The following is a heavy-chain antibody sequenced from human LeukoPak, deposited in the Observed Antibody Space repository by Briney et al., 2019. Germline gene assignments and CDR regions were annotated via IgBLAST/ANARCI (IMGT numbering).Heavy chain of an antibody. Sequence: GGSLRLSCAASGFTFSNYWMHWVRQAPGKGLVWVSRINSDGSSTSYADSVKGRFTISRDNRKNTLYLQMNNLRAEDTAVYYCARDPHGYWWFDPWGQGTLDTVSS. V-gene: IGHV3-74*01. D-gene: IGHD3-22*01. CDR2: INSDGSST. J-gene: IGHJ5*02. CDR1: GFTFSNYW. CDR3: ARDPHGYWWFDP.